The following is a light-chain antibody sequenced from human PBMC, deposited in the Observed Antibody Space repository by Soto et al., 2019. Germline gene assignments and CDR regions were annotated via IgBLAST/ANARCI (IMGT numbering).Light chain of an antibody. Sequence: EIVMTQSPATLSVSPGDRATLSCRASQSVNSNLAWYQQKPGQAPRLVIYGASARATGIPARFSGSGSGTEFTLTISSRQSEDFAVYYCQQYKNFWTFGQGTKVEIK. CDR1: QSVNSN. CDR3: QQYKNFWT. CDR2: GAS. J-gene: IGKJ1*01. V-gene: IGKV3-15*01.